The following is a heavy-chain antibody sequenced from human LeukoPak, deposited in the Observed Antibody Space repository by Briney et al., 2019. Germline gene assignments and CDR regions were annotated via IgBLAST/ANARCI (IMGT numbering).Heavy chain of an antibody. V-gene: IGHV3-11*06. CDR3: ARGQWFGELTYYYYGMDV. D-gene: IGHD3-10*01. Sequence: TGGSLRLSCAASGFTFSDSYMSWIRQAPGKGLEWVSYISSSSTYTEYAGSVKGRFTISRDNAKNSLYLQMNSLRAEDTAVYYCARGQWFGELTYYYYGMDVWGQGTTVTVSS. J-gene: IGHJ6*02. CDR2: ISSSSTYT. CDR1: GFTFSDSY.